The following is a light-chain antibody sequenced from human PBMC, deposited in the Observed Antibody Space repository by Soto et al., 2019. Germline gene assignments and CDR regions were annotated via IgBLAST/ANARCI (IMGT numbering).Light chain of an antibody. CDR3: QQYNTYSRA. J-gene: IGKJ2*01. CDR2: KAS. V-gene: IGKV1-5*03. CDR1: QSINTC. Sequence: DVQMAQSPSTLSASVGDRVTITCRASQSINTCLAWYQQKPGKAPKLLIYKASSLESGVPSRFSGSGSGTEFTLTISSLQPDDFATYYGQQYNTYSRAFGQGTKLEIQ.